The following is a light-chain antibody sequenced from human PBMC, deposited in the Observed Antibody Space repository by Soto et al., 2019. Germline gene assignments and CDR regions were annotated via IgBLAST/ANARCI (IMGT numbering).Light chain of an antibody. CDR1: QNVSTS. J-gene: IGKJ1*01. V-gene: IGKV1-5*01. CDR2: DVS. Sequence: DIQLTQSPSTLSASVGDSVTITCRASQNVSTSLAWYQHKPGEAPKLLMFDVSNLASGVPSRFSGSGSGTEFTLSISSLHSDDFATYYCQQYDYSRTFGQGTKVDIK. CDR3: QQYDYSRT.